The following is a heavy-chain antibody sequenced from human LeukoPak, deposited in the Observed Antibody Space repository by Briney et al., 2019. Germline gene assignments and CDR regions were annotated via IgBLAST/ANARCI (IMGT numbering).Heavy chain of an antibody. CDR2: IRSKAYGGTR. CDR3: TGSFGELTFFDQ. V-gene: IGHV3-49*04. J-gene: IGHJ4*02. CDR1: GFTFGDYA. Sequence: GGSLRLSCTASGFTFGDYAMSWVRQAPGKGLEWVGFIRSKAYGGTREYAASVKGRFTISRDDSKTIAYLQMNSLKTEDTAVYYCTGSFGELTFFDQWGQGTLVTVSS. D-gene: IGHD3-10*01.